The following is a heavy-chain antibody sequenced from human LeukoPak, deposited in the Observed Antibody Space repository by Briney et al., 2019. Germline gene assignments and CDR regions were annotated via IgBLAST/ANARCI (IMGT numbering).Heavy chain of an antibody. CDR3: ARDLGATVTGRDY. J-gene: IGHJ4*02. CDR2: ISSSSSYI. D-gene: IGHD4-17*01. Sequence: PGGSLRLSCAASGFTFSSYSMNWVRQAPGKGLGWVSSISSSSSYIYYADSVKGRFTISRDNAKNSLYLQMNTLRAEDTAVHYCARDLGATVTGRDYWGQGTLVTVSS. V-gene: IGHV3-21*01. CDR1: GFTFSSYS.